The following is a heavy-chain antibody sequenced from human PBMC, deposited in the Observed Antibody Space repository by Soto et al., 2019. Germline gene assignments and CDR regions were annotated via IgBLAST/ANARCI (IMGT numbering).Heavy chain of an antibody. D-gene: IGHD3-9*01. CDR1: GFTFSSYS. V-gene: IGHV3-21*01. Sequence: EVQLVESGGGLVKPGGSLRLSCAASGFTFSSYSMNWVRQAPGKGLEWVSSISSSSSYIYYADSVKGRFTISRDNAKNSLYVQMNSLRSEDTAVYYCARVDGLRYFDLSQVGYYYGMDVWGQGTTVTVSS. J-gene: IGHJ6*02. CDR2: ISSSSSYI. CDR3: ARVDGLRYFDLSQVGYYYGMDV.